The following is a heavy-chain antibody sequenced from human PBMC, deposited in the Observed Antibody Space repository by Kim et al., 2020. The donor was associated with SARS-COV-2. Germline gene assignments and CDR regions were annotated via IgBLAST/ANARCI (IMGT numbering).Heavy chain of an antibody. CDR2: ISAYNGNT. J-gene: IGHJ4*02. Sequence: ASVKVSCKASGYTFTSYGISWVRQAPGQGLEWMGWISAYNGNTNYAQKLQGRVTMTTDTSTSTAYMELRSLRSDDTAVYYCAIWREGLGGRFLEWPLYGYWGQGTLVTVSS. CDR3: AIWREGLGGRFLEWPLYGY. CDR1: GYTFTSYG. V-gene: IGHV1-18*01. D-gene: IGHD3-3*01.